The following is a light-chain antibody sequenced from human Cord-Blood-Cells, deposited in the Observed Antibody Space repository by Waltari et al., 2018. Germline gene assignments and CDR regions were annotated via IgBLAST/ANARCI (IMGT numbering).Light chain of an antibody. CDR3: SSYTSSSTLYV. Sequence: QSALTQPASGSGSPGQSITIPCTGTSSDVGGYNYVSWYQQHPGKSPKLMIYDVSNRPSGISNRFSGSKSGNTASLTISGLQAEDETDYYCSSYTSSSTLYVFGTGTKVTVL. CDR2: DVS. J-gene: IGLJ1*01. V-gene: IGLV2-14*01. CDR1: SSDVGGYNY.